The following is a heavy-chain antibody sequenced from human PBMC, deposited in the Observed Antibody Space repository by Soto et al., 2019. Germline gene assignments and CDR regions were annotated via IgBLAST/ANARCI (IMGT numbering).Heavy chain of an antibody. J-gene: IGHJ3*02. V-gene: IGHV3-53*04. Sequence: GGSLRLSCAASGFTVSSNYMSWVRQAPGKGLEWVSVIYSGGSTYYADSVKGRFTISRHNSKNTLYLQMNSLRAEDTAVYYCARGYCSGGSCKRGNDAFDIWGQGTMVTVSS. CDR3: ARGYCSGGSCKRGNDAFDI. D-gene: IGHD2-15*01. CDR1: GFTVSSNY. CDR2: IYSGGST.